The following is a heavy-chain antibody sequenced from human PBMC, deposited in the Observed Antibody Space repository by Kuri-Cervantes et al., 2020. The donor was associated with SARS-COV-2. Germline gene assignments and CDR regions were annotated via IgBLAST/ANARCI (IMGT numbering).Heavy chain of an antibody. CDR3: VRDPPVILVPSRFDF. D-gene: IGHD3-16*02. CDR2: IIPIFGTA. CDR1: GYTFTSYD. V-gene: IGHV1-69*06. J-gene: IGHJ4*02. Sequence: SVKVSCKASGYTFTSYDINWVRQATGQGLEWMGGIIPIFGTANYAQKFQGRVTITADKPTSTAYMELSSLTSEDTAVYYCVRDPPVILVPSRFDFWGQGTLVTVSS.